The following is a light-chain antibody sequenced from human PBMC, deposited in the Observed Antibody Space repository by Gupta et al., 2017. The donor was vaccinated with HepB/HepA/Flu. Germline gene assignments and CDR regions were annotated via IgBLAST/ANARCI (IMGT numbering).Light chain of an antibody. CDR3: QQRSNWPLT. CDR2: DAS. CDR1: QSVTGY. J-gene: IGKJ4*01. V-gene: IGKV3-11*01. Sequence: EIVLTQSPATLSLSPGERATLSCRSGQSVTGYLAWYQQKPGQAPKLLIYDASNRATGIPARFSGSGSGTEFTLTISSLEPEDFAVYYCQQRSNWPLTFGGGTKVEIK.